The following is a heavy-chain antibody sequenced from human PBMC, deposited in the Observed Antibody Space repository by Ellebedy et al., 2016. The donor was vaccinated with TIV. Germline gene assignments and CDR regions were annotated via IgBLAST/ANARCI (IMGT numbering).Heavy chain of an antibody. CDR2: LYYSGIT. Sequence: LETLSLTXTVSGVSIASYYWSWIRQPPGKGLEWIGYLYYSGITNYNPSLKSRVTISVDTSKNQFSLKLSSVTAADTAVYYCARAPRKAWFDPWGQGTLVTVSS. J-gene: IGHJ5*02. CDR1: GVSIASYY. CDR3: ARAPRKAWFDP. V-gene: IGHV4-59*01.